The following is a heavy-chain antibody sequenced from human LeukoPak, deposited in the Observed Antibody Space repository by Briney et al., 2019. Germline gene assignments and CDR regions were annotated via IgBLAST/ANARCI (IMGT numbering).Heavy chain of an antibody. CDR3: AKXSPVCTY. Sequence: GGSLRLSCTASGFTISSYGMSWVRQAPGKGLEWVSAISSRADSTYYADSVKGRFTISKDISKNTLYLQMDSLRAEDTAIYYCAKXSPVCTYWGXGXLXXVS. D-gene: IGHD2-8*01. CDR1: GFTISSYG. CDR2: ISSRADST. V-gene: IGHV3-23*01. J-gene: IGHJ4*01.